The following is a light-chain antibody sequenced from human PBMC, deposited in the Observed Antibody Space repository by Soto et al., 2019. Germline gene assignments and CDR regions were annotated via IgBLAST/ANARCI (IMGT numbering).Light chain of an antibody. J-gene: IGKJ5*01. CDR3: QQSYSTPIT. V-gene: IGKV1-39*01. CDR1: QSISSY. CDR2: AAS. Sequence: DIQMTQSPSSLSASVGDRVTITCRASQSISSYLNWYQQKPGNAPKLLIYAASSLHSGVPSRFSGSGSGTDFTLTSSSLQPEDFATYYCQQSYSTPITCGQGTRLEIK.